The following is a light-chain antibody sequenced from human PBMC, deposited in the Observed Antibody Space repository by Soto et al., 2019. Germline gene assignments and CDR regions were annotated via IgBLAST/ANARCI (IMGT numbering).Light chain of an antibody. CDR2: DAY. Sequence: EIVLTQSPATLSLSPGERATLSCRASQSVSSYLAWYQQKPGQSPRLLIYDAYNRATGIPARFSGSGSGTDFTLTISSLEPEDFEVYYCQQRSNSFGGGTKVEIK. CDR3: QQRSNS. J-gene: IGKJ4*02. V-gene: IGKV3-11*01. CDR1: QSVSSY.